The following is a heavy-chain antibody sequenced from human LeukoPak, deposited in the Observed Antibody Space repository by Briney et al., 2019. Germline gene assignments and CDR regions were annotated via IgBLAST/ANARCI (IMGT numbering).Heavy chain of an antibody. CDR3: ATLRDYAWTH. D-gene: IGHD4-17*01. J-gene: IGHJ4*02. CDR2: ISTRDSSSHT. Sequence: GGSLRLSCAASGFTFRDYYMSWIRQAPGKGLEWVSFISTRDSSSHTNYAESVRGRFTISRDDGQNSLYLQMNSLRAEYTALYYCATLRDYAWTHWGQGTLVTVSS. V-gene: IGHV3-11*06. CDR1: GFTFRDYY.